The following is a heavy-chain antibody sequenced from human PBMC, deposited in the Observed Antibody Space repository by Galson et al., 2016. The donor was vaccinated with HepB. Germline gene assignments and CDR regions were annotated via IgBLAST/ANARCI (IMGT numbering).Heavy chain of an antibody. V-gene: IGHV3-23*01. CDR3: TRDGYNHIAFDI. CDR1: GFTLSTYA. D-gene: IGHD5-24*01. CDR2: SSGTGATT. J-gene: IGHJ3*02. Sequence: SLRLSCAASGFTLSTYAMSWVRQAPGKGLEWVASSSGTGATTYYAHSVKGRVTISRDNLRNTLYLQLDSLRAEDTALYYCTRDGYNHIAFDIWGRGTMVTVSS.